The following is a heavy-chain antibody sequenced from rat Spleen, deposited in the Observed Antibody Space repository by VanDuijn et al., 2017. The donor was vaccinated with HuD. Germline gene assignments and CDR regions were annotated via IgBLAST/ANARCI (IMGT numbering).Heavy chain of an antibody. CDR2: ISTSGGST. CDR3: ARHRQLSSYYWYFDF. CDR1: GFTFSNYD. V-gene: IGHV5-25*01. D-gene: IGHD1-2*01. Sequence: EVQLVESGGGLVQPGRSLKLSCAASGFTFSNYDMAWVRQAPTKGLEWVACISTSGGSTYYRDSVKGRFTVSRENAKSTLYLQMESLRSEDTATYYCARHRQLSSYYWYFDFWGPGTMVTVSS. J-gene: IGHJ1*01.